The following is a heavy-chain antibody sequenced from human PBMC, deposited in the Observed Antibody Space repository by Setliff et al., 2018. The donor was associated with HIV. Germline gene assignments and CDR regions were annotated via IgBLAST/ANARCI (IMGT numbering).Heavy chain of an antibody. Sequence: GASVKVSCKASGGTFSTNAVSWVRQAPGQGLEWMGGIIPLLGKANYAQKFQGRVTITADESTSTVYMELSSLRSADTAVYYCARGGVCTSSSCGGIYYYGMDVWSQGTRSPSP. CDR1: GGTFSTNA. CDR3: ARGGVCTSSSCGGIYYYGMDV. J-gene: IGHJ6*02. CDR2: IIPLLGKA. V-gene: IGHV1-69*10. D-gene: IGHD2-2*01.